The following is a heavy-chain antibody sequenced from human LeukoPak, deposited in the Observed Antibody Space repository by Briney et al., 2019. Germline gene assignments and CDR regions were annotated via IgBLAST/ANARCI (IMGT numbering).Heavy chain of an antibody. CDR2: INHSRST. CDR1: GGSFSGYY. CDR3: ARGYHYYYGSGSYRNWFDP. V-gene: IGHV4-34*01. Sequence: PSETLSLTCAVYGGSFSGYYWSWIRQPPGKGLEWIGEINHSRSTNYNPSLKSRVTISVDTSKNQFSLKLSSVTAADTAVYYCARGYHYYYGSGSYRNWFDPWGQGTLVTVSS. D-gene: IGHD3-10*01. J-gene: IGHJ5*02.